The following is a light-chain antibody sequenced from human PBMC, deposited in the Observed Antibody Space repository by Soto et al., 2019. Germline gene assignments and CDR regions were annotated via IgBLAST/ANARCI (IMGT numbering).Light chain of an antibody. CDR2: EVT. V-gene: IGLV2-14*01. CDR3: SSYTGSSTLYV. Sequence: SVLTQPASVSGSPGQSMTISCTGTSSDVGTYNYVSWYQQHPGKAPKVMIYEVTYRPSGVSNRFSGSKSGNTASLTISGLQAEDEAEYYCSSYTGSSTLYVFGTGTKVTVL. J-gene: IGLJ1*01. CDR1: SSDVGTYNY.